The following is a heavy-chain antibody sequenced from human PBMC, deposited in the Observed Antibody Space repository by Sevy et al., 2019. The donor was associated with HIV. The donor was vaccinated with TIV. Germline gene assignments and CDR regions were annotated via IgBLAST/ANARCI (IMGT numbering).Heavy chain of an antibody. Sequence: GGSLRLSCAASGFTFSSYAMHWVRQAPGKGLEWVAVISYDGSNKYYADSVKGRFTISRDYSKNTLYLQMNSLRAEDTAVYYCARDVEMATIKYYFDYWGQGTLVTVSS. V-gene: IGHV3-30-3*01. CDR1: GFTFSSYA. D-gene: IGHD5-12*01. CDR3: ARDVEMATIKYYFDY. J-gene: IGHJ4*02. CDR2: ISYDGSNK.